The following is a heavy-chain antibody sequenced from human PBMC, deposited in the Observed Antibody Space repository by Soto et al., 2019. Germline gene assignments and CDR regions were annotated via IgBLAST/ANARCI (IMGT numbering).Heavy chain of an antibody. CDR1: GGTFSSYT. Sequence: QVQLVQSGAEVKKPGSSVKVSCKASGGTFSSYTISWVRQAPGQGLEWMGRIIPILGIANYAQKFQGRVTXTXXKSTSTAYMELSSLRSEDTAVYYCASIVGATEADYWGQGTLVTVSS. CDR3: ASIVGATEADY. D-gene: IGHD1-26*01. CDR2: IIPILGIA. J-gene: IGHJ4*02. V-gene: IGHV1-69*02.